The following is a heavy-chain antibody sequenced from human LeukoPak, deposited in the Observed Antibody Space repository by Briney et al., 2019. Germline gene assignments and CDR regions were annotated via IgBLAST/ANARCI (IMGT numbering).Heavy chain of an antibody. V-gene: IGHV5-51*01. CDR3: ARMAYYYDSSGYYYPYYFDY. J-gene: IGHJ4*02. CDR2: IYPGDSDT. D-gene: IGHD3-22*01. CDR1: GYTFSNCW. Sequence: GESLKISCKGSGYTFSNCWIGWVRQMPGKGLEWMGIIYPGDSDTRYSPSFQGQVTISADKSISTAYLQWSSLKASDTAMYYCARMAYYYDSSGYYYPYYFDYWGQGTLVTVSS.